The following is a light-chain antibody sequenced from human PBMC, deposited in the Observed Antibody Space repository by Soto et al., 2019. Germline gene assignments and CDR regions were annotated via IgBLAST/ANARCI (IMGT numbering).Light chain of an antibody. CDR3: QVWDIMTDNYV. V-gene: IGLV3-21*04. J-gene: IGLJ1*01. CDR2: YDS. CDR1: NIGHKR. Sequence: SYELTQPPSVSVAPEKTATITCGGNNIGHKRVHWYRQKPGQAPVLLISYDSDRPSGIPERFSGSNSENTATLTISRVEAGDAADYYCQVWDIMTDNYVFGSGTKLTV.